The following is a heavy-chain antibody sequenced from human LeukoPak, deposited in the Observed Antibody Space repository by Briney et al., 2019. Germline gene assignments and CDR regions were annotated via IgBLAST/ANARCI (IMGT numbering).Heavy chain of an antibody. CDR2: INHSGST. CDR3: AGGPRPRGFGFVWGSYRSMYYFDY. J-gene: IGHJ4*02. V-gene: IGHV4-34*01. D-gene: IGHD3-16*02. Sequence: SETLSLTCAVYGGSFSGYYWSWIRQPPGKGLEWIGEINHSGSTNYNPSLKSRVTISVDTSKNQFSLKLSSVTAADTAVYYCAGGPRPRGFGFVWGSYRSMYYFDYWGQGTLVTVSS. CDR1: GGSFSGYY.